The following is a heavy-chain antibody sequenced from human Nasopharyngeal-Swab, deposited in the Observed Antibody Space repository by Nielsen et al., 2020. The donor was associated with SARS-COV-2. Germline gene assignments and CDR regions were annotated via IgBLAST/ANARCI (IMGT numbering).Heavy chain of an antibody. CDR3: ARGTTVRYFDWLFADYGMDV. J-gene: IGHJ6*02. D-gene: IGHD3-9*01. Sequence: ASVKVSCKASGYTFAGYDINWVRQATGQGLEWMGWMNPNSGNTGYAQKFQGRVTMTRNTSISTAYMELSSLRSEDTAVYYCARGTTVRYFDWLFADYGMDVWGQGTTVTVSS. CDR2: MNPNSGNT. V-gene: IGHV1-8*01. CDR1: GYTFAGYD.